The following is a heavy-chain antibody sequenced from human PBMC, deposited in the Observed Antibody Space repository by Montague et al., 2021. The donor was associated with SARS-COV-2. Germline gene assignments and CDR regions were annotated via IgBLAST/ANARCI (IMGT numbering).Heavy chain of an antibody. J-gene: IGHJ3*01. Sequence: SRRLSCAASGFPFSSYGMNLFRQAPVKGLEWVSAISTTGANTYYSGSVKVRFTISRDNSRNTLYLQLNSLRDEDTAVYYCAKEGVVVGADGFDYWGQGTMVIAS. D-gene: IGHD3-22*01. V-gene: IGHV3-23*01. CDR3: AKEGVVVGADGFDY. CDR2: ISTTGANT. CDR1: GFPFSSYG.